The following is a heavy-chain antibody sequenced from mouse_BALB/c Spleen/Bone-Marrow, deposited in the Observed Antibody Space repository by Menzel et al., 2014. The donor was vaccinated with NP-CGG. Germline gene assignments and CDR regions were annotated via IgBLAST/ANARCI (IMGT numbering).Heavy chain of an antibody. V-gene: IGHV1-69*02. CDR2: IYPSDSYT. J-gene: IGHJ2*01. Sequence: VKLVESGAELVRPGASVKLSCKASGYTFTSYWINWVKQRPGQGLAWIGNIYPSDSYTNYNQKFKDKATLTVDKSSSTAYMQLSSPTSEDSAVYYCTRSYGSSYEYYFDYWGQGTTLTVSS. CDR3: TRSYGSSYEYYFDY. D-gene: IGHD1-1*01. CDR1: GYTFTSYW.